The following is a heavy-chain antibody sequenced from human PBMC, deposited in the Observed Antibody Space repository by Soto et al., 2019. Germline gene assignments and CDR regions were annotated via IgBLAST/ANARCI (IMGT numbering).Heavy chain of an antibody. J-gene: IGHJ6*02. Sequence: QVHLVESGGGVVQPGRSPRLSCVASGFTFDTYGIHWVRQAPGKGLQWVALISYEGSNTYYADSVRGRFTISRDNSKNTLYLQMNTLRPEDTGLYYCARVTPGNNLYYFSGLDFWGQGTSVTVSS. V-gene: IGHV3-30-3*01. CDR3: ARVTPGNNLYYFSGLDF. D-gene: IGHD1-1*01. CDR2: ISYEGSNT. CDR1: GFTFDTYG.